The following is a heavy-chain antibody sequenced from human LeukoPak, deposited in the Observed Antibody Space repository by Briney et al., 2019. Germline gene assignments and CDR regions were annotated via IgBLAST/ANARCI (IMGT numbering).Heavy chain of an antibody. V-gene: IGHV3-66*01. CDR1: GFIVSSNY. Sequence: HPGGSLRLSCAASGFIVSSNYMSWVRQAPGKGLEWVSVIYTGGSTHYADSVKGRFTISRDNSKNTLYLQMNSLRAEDTAVYYCAKDYSKTGYYGSGTYYRPNWFDPWGQGTLVTVSS. J-gene: IGHJ5*02. CDR2: IYTGGST. D-gene: IGHD3-10*01. CDR3: AKDYSKTGYYGSGTYYRPNWFDP.